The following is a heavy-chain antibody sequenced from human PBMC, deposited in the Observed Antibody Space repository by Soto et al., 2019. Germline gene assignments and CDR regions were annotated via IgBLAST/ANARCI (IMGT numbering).Heavy chain of an antibody. D-gene: IGHD1-26*01. CDR1: GGSVSSGSYY. Sequence: QVQLQESGPGLVKPSETLSLTCTVSGGSVSSGSYYWSWIRQPPGKGLEWIGYIYYSGSTNYNPSRKSRVTISVDTSKNQFSLKLSSVTAADTAVYYCARGASGSYDVGSYIDYWGQGTLVTVSS. CDR3: ARGASGSYDVGSYIDY. J-gene: IGHJ4*02. CDR2: IYYSGST. V-gene: IGHV4-61*01.